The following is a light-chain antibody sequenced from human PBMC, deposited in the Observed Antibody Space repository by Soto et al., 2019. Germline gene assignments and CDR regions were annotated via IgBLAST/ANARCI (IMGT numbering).Light chain of an antibody. Sequence: MMMEQSRATLSVTPGERTTRWCRASQSVSSNLAWYQQKPGQAPRLLIYGASTRATGIPARFSGSGSGTEYTLNISGLQFQDFPVYYCQQYNNRPPWTFGQGTKVDIK. CDR1: QSVSSN. CDR3: QQYNNRPPWT. J-gene: IGKJ1*01. CDR2: GAS. V-gene: IGKV3-15*01.